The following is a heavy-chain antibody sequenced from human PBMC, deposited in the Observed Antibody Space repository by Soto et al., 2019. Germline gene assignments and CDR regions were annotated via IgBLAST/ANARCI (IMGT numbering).Heavy chain of an antibody. V-gene: IGHV3-23*01. CDR3: AKDPGYYGMDV. CDR2: ISGSGGST. Sequence: PGGSLRLSCAASGFTFSNYAVTWVRQAPGKGLEWVSTISGSGGSTYYADSVKGRFTISRDNAKNSLYLQMNSLRAEDTALYYCAKDPGYYGMDVWGQGTTVTVSS. J-gene: IGHJ6*02. CDR1: GFTFSNYA.